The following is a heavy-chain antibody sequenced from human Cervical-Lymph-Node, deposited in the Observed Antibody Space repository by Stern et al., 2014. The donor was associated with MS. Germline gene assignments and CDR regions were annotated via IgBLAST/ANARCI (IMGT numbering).Heavy chain of an antibody. Sequence: QLQLQESGPGLVKPSETLSLTCTVSGGSISSSDYYWGWIRQPPGKGLEWIGRIHESGSTFYNPSLKSRVTISADTSKNQVSLRLTSGTAADTALYYCARGLLWFGELKVNGFDPWGQGTLVTVSS. CDR3: ARGLLWFGELKVNGFDP. CDR1: GGSISSSDYY. J-gene: IGHJ5*02. CDR2: IHESGST. D-gene: IGHD3-10*01. V-gene: IGHV4-39*01.